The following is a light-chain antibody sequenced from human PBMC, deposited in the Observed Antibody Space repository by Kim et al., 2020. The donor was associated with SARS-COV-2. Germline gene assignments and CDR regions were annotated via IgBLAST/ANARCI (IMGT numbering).Light chain of an antibody. CDR1: QDISNY. CDR2: DAS. V-gene: IGKV1-17*03. Sequence: DIQMTQSPSVMSASVGDRVSITCRASQDISNYVAWFQQKPGKVPKRLIYDASTLDSGVPSRFSGSGSGTQFTLTISGLQPEDFATYYCLQHNIYPPTFGQGTRLEIK. J-gene: IGKJ5*01. CDR3: LQHNIYPPT.